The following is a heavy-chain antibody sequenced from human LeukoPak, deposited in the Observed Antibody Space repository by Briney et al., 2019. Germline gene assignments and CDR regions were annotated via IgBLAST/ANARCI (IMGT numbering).Heavy chain of an antibody. Sequence: KPGGSLRLSCAASGFTFSSYSMNWVRQAPGKGLEWVSSISSSSSYIYYADSVEGRFTISRDNAKNSLYLQMDSLRAEDTAVYYCAPNSGSYNFDYWGQGTLVTVSS. CDR1: GFTFSSYS. J-gene: IGHJ4*02. D-gene: IGHD1-26*01. CDR3: APNSGSYNFDY. CDR2: ISSSSSYI. V-gene: IGHV3-21*01.